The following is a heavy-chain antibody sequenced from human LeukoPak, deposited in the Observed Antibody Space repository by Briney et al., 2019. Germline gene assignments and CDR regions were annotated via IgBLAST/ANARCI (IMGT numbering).Heavy chain of an antibody. CDR3: ARGPSYDSSGYPRDY. Sequence: GGSLRLSCAASGFTFSTYSMNWVRQAPGKGLEWVSYISYSSSAIYYADSVKGRFTISRDNAKNSLYLRMNSLRDEDTAVYYCARGPSYDSSGYPRDYWGQGTLVTVSS. D-gene: IGHD3-22*01. J-gene: IGHJ4*02. CDR2: ISYSSSAI. CDR1: GFTFSTYS. V-gene: IGHV3-48*02.